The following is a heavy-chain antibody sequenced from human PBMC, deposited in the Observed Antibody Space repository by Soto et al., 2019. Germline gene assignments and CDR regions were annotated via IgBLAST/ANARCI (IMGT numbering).Heavy chain of an antibody. D-gene: IGHD3-10*01. CDR1: GYSISFGYY. CDR3: AGGPKFLWNYFDH. CDR2: MYQSGSV. J-gene: IGHJ4*02. Sequence: PSETLSLTCTVSGYSISFGYYWGWIRQPPGKGLEWIGSMYQSGSVYYSPSLKSRVTISVDTSKNQFSLKVNSVTAADTAVYYCAGGPKFLWNYFDHWGQGSLVTVSS. V-gene: IGHV4-38-2*02.